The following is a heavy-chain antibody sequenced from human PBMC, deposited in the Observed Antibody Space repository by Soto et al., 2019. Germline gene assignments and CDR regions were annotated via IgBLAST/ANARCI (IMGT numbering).Heavy chain of an antibody. Sequence: ETLSLNGTVSVGSISSYYWSWIRQPPGKGLEWIGYIYYSGSTNYNPSLKSRVTISVDTSKNQFSLKLSSVTAADTAVYYCAIYGSGLGMDVWGQGTTVTVSS. V-gene: IGHV4-59*01. CDR2: IYYSGST. CDR1: VGSISSYY. CDR3: AIYGSGLGMDV. D-gene: IGHD3-10*01. J-gene: IGHJ6*02.